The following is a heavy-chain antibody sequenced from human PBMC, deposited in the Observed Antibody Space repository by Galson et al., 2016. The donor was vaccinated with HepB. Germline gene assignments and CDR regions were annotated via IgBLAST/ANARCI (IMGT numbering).Heavy chain of an antibody. CDR3: ARQGDLLSVRFFHGMDV. CDR1: GFTFSHYG. CDR2: ILYSGDRA. J-gene: IGHJ6*02. V-gene: IGHV3-33*01. Sequence: SLRLSCAASGFTFSHYGFHWVRQAPGKGLEWVAFILYSGDRAYYADSVKGRLIISRDNSTNALYLHMNSLRSEDTAVYYWARQGDLLSVRFFHGMDVWGQGPTVTVSS. D-gene: IGHD5/OR15-5a*01.